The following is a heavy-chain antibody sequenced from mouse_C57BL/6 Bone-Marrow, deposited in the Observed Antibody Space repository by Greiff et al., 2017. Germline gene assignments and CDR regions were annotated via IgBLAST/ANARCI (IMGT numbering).Heavy chain of an antibody. CDR2: IHPNSGST. CDR1: GYTFTSYW. Sequence: QVQLQQPGAELVKPGASVKLSCKASGYTFTSYWLHWVKQRPGQGLEWIGMIHPNSGSTNYNEKFKSKATLTVDTSSSTAYMQLSSLTSEDSAVYYCARGGFDGCYFWWYFDVWGTGTTVTVSS. V-gene: IGHV1-64*01. D-gene: IGHD2-3*01. J-gene: IGHJ1*03. CDR3: ARGGFDGCYFWWYFDV.